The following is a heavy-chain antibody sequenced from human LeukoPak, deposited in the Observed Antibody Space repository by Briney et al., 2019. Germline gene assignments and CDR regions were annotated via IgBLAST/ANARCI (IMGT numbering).Heavy chain of an antibody. D-gene: IGHD3-22*01. CDR3: ARDYASSGYQSDYFDY. CDR2: ISSSSGTI. V-gene: IGHV3-48*02. Sequence: GGPLRLSCAASGFTFSSYSMNWVRQAPGKGLEWVSYISSSSGTIYYADSVKSRFTISRDNAKDSLFLQMNSLRDEDTAVYYCARDYASSGYQSDYFDYWGQGTLVTVSS. CDR1: GFTFSSYS. J-gene: IGHJ4*02.